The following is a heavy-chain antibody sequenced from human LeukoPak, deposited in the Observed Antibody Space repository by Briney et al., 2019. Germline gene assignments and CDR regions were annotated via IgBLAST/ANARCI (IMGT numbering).Heavy chain of an antibody. CDR2: ISYDGSNK. CDR3: ARDRKYFDY. V-gene: IGHV3-30*03. Sequence: TGGSLRLSCAASGFTFSSYSMNWVRQAPGKGLEWVAVISYDGSNKYYADSVKGRFTISRDNSKNTLYLQMNSLRAEDTAVYYCARDRKYFDYWGQGTLVTVSS. J-gene: IGHJ4*02. CDR1: GFTFSSYS.